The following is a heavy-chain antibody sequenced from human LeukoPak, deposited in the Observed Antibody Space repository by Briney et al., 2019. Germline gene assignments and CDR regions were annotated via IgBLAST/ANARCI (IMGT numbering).Heavy chain of an antibody. V-gene: IGHV4-59*01. J-gene: IGHJ4*02. CDR2: IYYSGST. Sequence: SETLSLTCTVSGVSIRSYYWSWIRQPPGKGLEWIGYIYYSGSTNYNPSLKSRVTISVDTSKNQFSLKLSSVTAADTAVYYCARDLGAKVDTAIAMAYWGQGTLVTVSS. D-gene: IGHD5-18*01. CDR1: GVSIRSYY. CDR3: ARDLGAKVDTAIAMAY.